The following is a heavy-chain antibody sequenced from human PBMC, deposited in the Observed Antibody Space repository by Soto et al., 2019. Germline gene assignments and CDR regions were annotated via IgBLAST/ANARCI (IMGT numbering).Heavy chain of an antibody. Sequence: QVQLVQSGDEVKKPGSSVKVSCKASGGSFSSYAFSWVRQAPGQGLEWMGRIIPSFGTPNYAQRFQGRVTISADESTTTIYVDVRGLRSEDTAVYYCARGSSSTVGPIGWFDPWGQGTLVTVSS. CDR2: IIPSFGTP. D-gene: IGHD1-26*01. CDR1: GGSFSSYA. J-gene: IGHJ5*02. CDR3: ARGSSSTVGPIGWFDP. V-gene: IGHV1-69*18.